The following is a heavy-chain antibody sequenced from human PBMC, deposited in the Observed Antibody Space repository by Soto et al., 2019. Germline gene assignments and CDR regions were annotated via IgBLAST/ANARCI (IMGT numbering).Heavy chain of an antibody. CDR2: ITGTGGSA. D-gene: IGHD6-19*01. CDR1: GFTFSSYA. Sequence: GGSLRLSCAASGFTFSSYAMSWVRQASGKGLEWVATITGTGGSAYHAESVKGRFTISRDNSKNTLYLQVNSLRVEDTAVYYCAKATTNGGWFNPFDSWGQGALGTVS. CDR3: AKATTNGGWFNPFDS. J-gene: IGHJ4*02. V-gene: IGHV3-23*01.